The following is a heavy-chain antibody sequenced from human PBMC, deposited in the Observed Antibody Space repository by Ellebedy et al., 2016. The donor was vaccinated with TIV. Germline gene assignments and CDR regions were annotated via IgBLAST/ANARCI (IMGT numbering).Heavy chain of an antibody. CDR3: ARPAAAYSSSWYDFDC. Sequence: GESLKISCAASGFNFRSYWMGWVRQAPGKGLEWVSSISSSGTYIHNADSVKGRFIISRDNAKNSLYLQMNSLRVEDTAIYYCARPAAAYSSSWYDFDCWGQGTLVTVSS. CDR1: GFNFRSYW. J-gene: IGHJ4*02. CDR2: ISSSGTYI. D-gene: IGHD6-13*01. V-gene: IGHV3-21*01.